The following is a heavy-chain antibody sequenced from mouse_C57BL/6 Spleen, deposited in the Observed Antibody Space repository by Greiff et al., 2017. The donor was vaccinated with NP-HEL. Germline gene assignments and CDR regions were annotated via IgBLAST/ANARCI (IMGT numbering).Heavy chain of an antibody. CDR3: ARDDAY. V-gene: IGHV1-26*01. CDR2: INHNNGGT. CDR1: GYTFTDYY. Sequence: EVQLQQSGPELVKPGASVKISCKASGYTFTDYYMNWVKQSHGKSLEWIGDINHNNGGTSYNQKFKGKATLTVDKSSSTAYMELRSLTSEDSAVYYCARDDAYWGQGTLVTVSA. J-gene: IGHJ3*01. D-gene: IGHD2-12*01.